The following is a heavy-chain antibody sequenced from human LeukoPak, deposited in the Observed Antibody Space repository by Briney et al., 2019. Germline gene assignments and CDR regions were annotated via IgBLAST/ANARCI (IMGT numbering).Heavy chain of an antibody. V-gene: IGHV3-33*01. J-gene: IGHJ4*02. CDR3: TRYNNDHFDY. Sequence: GGSLRLSCAGSGFTLGGYGMHWFRQTPGKGLEWVAVIAYDGSRAFYADSVKGRFTISRDNSKNTMSVQMDDLRAEDTAVYYCTRYNNDHFDYWGQGTLVTVSS. D-gene: IGHD1-14*01. CDR1: GFTLGGYG. CDR2: IAYDGSRA.